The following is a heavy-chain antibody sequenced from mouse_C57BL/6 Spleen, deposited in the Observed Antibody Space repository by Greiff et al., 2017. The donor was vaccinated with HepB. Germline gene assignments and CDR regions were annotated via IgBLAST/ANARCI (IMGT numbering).Heavy chain of an antibody. V-gene: IGHV5-4*01. CDR2: ISDGGSYT. CDR3: ARETAQATGYYAMDY. CDR1: GFTFSSYS. J-gene: IGHJ4*01. Sequence: EVMLVESGGGLVKPGGSLKLSCAASGFTFSSYSMSWVRQTPEKRLEWVATISDGGSYTYYPDNVKGRIAISRDNAKNNLYMQMSHLKSEDTAMYYCARETAQATGYYAMDYWGQGTSVTVSS. D-gene: IGHD3-2*02.